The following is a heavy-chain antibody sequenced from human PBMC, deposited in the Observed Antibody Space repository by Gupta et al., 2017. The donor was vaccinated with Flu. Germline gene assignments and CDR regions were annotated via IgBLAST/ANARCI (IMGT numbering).Heavy chain of an antibody. Sequence: TFSNFWMGWVRQGAGKWREWVANIKQDGSVKHDGESVEERFSNSRDNAKNSLYLQMNSLRAEDTAGDYCATWGGDATTFDNWGQGTLVTVSS. D-gene: IGHD1-26*01. CDR1: TFSNFW. V-gene: IGHV3-7*01. CDR2: IKQDGSVK. J-gene: IGHJ4*02. CDR3: ATWGGDATTFDN.